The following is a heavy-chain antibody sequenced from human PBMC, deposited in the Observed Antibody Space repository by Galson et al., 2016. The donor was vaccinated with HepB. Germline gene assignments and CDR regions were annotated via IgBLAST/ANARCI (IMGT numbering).Heavy chain of an antibody. D-gene: IGHD6-13*01. CDR2: IGAAGET. CDR1: GFNFNLYD. V-gene: IGHV3-13*01. J-gene: IGHJ4*02. Sequence: SLRLSCAASGFNFNLYDMSWVRQEIGKSLGWVATIGAAGETYYAGSVTGRFTISRDNAKNSMYLQMSSLRAEDTARYFCAREGYSSSFVYWGQGSLVFVSS. CDR3: AREGYSSSFVY.